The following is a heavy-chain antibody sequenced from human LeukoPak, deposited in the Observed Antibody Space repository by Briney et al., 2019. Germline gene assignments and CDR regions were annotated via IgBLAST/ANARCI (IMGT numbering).Heavy chain of an antibody. CDR2: INPNSGGT. Sequence: ASVKVSCKASGYIFTDYYMHWVRQAPGQELEWMGWINPNSGGTNSAQKFQGRVTMTRDTSISTAYMELSRLRSDDTAVYYCAGRDRDGYTPLDYWGQGTLVTVSS. J-gene: IGHJ4*02. CDR1: GYIFTDYY. V-gene: IGHV1-2*02. D-gene: IGHD5-24*01. CDR3: AGRDRDGYTPLDY.